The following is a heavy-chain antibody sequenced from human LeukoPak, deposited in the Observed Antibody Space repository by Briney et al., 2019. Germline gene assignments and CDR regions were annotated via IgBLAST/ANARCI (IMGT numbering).Heavy chain of an antibody. J-gene: IGHJ4*02. D-gene: IGHD3-10*01. Sequence: GGSLRLSCAASGFSFSSYGMSWVRQAPGKGLEWVSAISGSGGSTYYADSVKGRFTISRDNSKNTLYLQMNSLRAEDTAVYYCARESVLLWFGELLDFDYWGQGTLVTVSS. CDR1: GFSFSSYG. CDR2: ISGSGGST. CDR3: ARESVLLWFGELLDFDY. V-gene: IGHV3-23*01.